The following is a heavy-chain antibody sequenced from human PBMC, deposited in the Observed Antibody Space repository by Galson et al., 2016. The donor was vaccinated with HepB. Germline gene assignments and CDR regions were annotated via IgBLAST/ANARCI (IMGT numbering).Heavy chain of an antibody. CDR1: GFTFDDFV. J-gene: IGHJ4*01. Sequence: SLRLSCAASGFTFDDFVLHWVRQVPGKGLEWVSLISWDGSSTFYADSVKGRFTISRDNSKNSLFLPLDSLRNEDTAFYYCATISPGDYYFSYWGHGTLATVSS. V-gene: IGHV3-43*01. CDR3: ATISPGDYYFSY. CDR2: ISWDGSST. D-gene: IGHD2-21*02.